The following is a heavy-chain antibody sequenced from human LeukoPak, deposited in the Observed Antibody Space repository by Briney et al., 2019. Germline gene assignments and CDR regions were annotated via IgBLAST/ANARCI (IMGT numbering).Heavy chain of an antibody. CDR2: IYHSGST. V-gene: IGHV4-38-2*02. CDR1: GYSISSGYY. D-gene: IGHD5/OR15-5a*01. CDR3: ATDLGYGVHDY. Sequence: SETLSRTCVVSGYSISSGYYWGWIRQPPGKGLEWIGSIYHSGSTYYRPSLKSRLTISVDTSKNQFSPKLSSVTAADTAIYYCATDLGYGVHDYWGQGTLVTVSS. J-gene: IGHJ4*02.